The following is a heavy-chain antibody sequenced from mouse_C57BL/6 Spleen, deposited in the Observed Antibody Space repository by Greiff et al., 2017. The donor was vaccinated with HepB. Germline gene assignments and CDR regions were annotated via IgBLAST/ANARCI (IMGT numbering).Heavy chain of an antibody. Sequence: EVHLVESGGGLVKPGGSLKLSCAASGFTFSDYGMHWVRQAPEQGLEWVAYISSGSSTIYYADTVKGRFTIARDNAKNTLFLQMTSLRSEDKDMYYCARHGLDYWGQGTLVTVSA. CDR1: GFTFSDYG. J-gene: IGHJ3*01. CDR3: ARHGLDY. V-gene: IGHV5-17*01. CDR2: ISSGSSTI.